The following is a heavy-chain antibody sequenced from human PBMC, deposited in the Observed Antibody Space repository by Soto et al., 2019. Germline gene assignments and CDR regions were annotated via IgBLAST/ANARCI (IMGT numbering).Heavy chain of an antibody. CDR2: INPSGGST. Sequence: ASVKVSCKASGYTFTSYYMHWVRQAPGQGLEWMGIINPSGGSTGYAQKFQSRVTMTRDTSTSTVYMELSSLTSEDTAVYYCARDARLSSGWYGNCFDPWGQGTQVTVSS. CDR1: GYTFTSYY. J-gene: IGHJ5*02. CDR3: ARDARLSSGWYGNCFDP. V-gene: IGHV1-46*01. D-gene: IGHD6-19*01.